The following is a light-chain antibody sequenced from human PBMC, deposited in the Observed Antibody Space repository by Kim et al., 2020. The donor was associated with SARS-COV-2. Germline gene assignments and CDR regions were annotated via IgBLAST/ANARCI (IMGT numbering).Light chain of an antibody. CDR3: QQHDTLPYS. J-gene: IGKJ2*03. CDR1: QPITTF. V-gene: IGKV1-33*01. CDR2: DAS. Sequence: DIQMTQSPSSLSASVGDRVTITCQASQPITTFLNWYQEKPGKAPKFLIYDASNLETGVPSRFSGRGSGTQFTFTITSLQPEDIAIYYCQQHDTLPYSFGQGTKLEI.